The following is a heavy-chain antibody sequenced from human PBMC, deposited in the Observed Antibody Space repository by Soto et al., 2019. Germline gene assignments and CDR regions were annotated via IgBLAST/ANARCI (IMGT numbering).Heavy chain of an antibody. D-gene: IGHD2-8*01. CDR1: GDSITTNGYY. CDR2: VYSTGST. CDR3: ARSHYTYGLLIDY. V-gene: IGHV4-39*01. Sequence: PSQTLSLTCSVSGDSITTNGYYWGWIRQAPGKGLQWIGNVYSTGSTFSHPSLTSRVFISVDTSKNKFSLRLTSVTAADTAVYYCARSHYTYGLLIDYWGPGIMVTVS. J-gene: IGHJ4*02.